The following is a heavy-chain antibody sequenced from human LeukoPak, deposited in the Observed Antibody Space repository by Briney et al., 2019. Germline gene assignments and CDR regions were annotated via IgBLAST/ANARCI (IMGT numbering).Heavy chain of an antibody. CDR2: INHSGST. J-gene: IGHJ4*02. V-gene: IGHV4-34*01. CDR3: ARENAVTTEIDY. CDR1: GGSFSGYY. D-gene: IGHD4-17*01. Sequence: PSETLSLTCAVYGGSFSGYYWSWIRQPPGKGLEWIGEINHSGSTNYNPSLKSRVTISVDTSKNQFSLKLSSVTAADTAVYYCARENAVTTEIDYWGQGTLVTVSS.